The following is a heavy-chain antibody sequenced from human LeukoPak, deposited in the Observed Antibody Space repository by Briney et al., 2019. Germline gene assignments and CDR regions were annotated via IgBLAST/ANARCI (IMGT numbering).Heavy chain of an antibody. V-gene: IGHV4-59*13. D-gene: IGHD2-15*01. CDR2: IYYSGST. CDR3: ARDPGYCSGGSCPVFDY. Sequence: PSETLSLTCTVSGRSISSYYWSWIRQPPGKGLEWIGYIYYSGSTNYNPSLKSRVTISVDTSKNQFSLKLSSVTAADTAVYYCARDPGYCSGGSCPVFDYWGQGTLVTVSS. J-gene: IGHJ4*02. CDR1: GRSISSYY.